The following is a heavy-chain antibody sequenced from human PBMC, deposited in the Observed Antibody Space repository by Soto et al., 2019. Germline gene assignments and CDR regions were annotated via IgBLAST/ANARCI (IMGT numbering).Heavy chain of an antibody. J-gene: IGHJ4*02. Sequence: GGSVRLSCAASGFTFSSDWMHWVRQAVGKGLVWVSRINMDGSSTNYADSVKGRFTISRDNAKNTLYLQMNSLRADDTAVYYCARGPRGLYGNDYWGQGAQVTVSS. CDR1: GFTFSSDW. V-gene: IGHV3-74*01. CDR3: ARGPRGLYGNDY. D-gene: IGHD4-4*01. CDR2: INMDGSST.